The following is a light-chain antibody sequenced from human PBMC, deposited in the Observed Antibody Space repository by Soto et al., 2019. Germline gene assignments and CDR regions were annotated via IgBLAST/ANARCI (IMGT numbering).Light chain of an antibody. CDR1: SSDVGGYNY. V-gene: IGLV2-14*01. Sequence: QSVLTQPASVSGSPGQPITISCTGTSSDVGGYNYVSWYQQHPGKAPRLMIYDVSIRPSGISYRFSASKSGNTASLTISGLQADDEADYYCSSYTSSSTLNFGTGTKLTVL. CDR3: SSYTSSSTLN. CDR2: DVS. J-gene: IGLJ1*01.